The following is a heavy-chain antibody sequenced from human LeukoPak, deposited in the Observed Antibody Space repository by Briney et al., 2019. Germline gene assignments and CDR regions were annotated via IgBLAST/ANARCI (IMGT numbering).Heavy chain of an antibody. CDR2: INPNSGGT. V-gene: IGHV1-2*06. CDR3: ARDRAVADSYYYYYMDV. CDR1: GYTFTGYY. Sequence: ASVKVSCKASGYTFTGYYMHWVRQAPGQGLEWMGRINPNSGGTNYAQKFRGRVTMTRDTSISTAYMELSRLRSDDTAVYYCARDRAVADSYYYYYMDVWGKGTTATVSS. J-gene: IGHJ6*03. D-gene: IGHD6-19*01.